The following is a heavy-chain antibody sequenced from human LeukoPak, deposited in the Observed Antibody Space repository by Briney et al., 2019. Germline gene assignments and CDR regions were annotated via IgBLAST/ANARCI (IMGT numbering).Heavy chain of an antibody. CDR3: ARGGRYYYYGMDV. J-gene: IGHJ6*02. Sequence: GGSLRLSCAASGFTFSNFAMSWVRQAPGKGLEWAGRTRNKANSYTTEYAASVKGRFTISRDDSKNSLYLQMNSLKTEDTAVYYCARGGRYYYYGMDVWGQGTTVTVSS. CDR1: GFTFSNFA. CDR2: TRNKANSYTT. V-gene: IGHV3-72*01. D-gene: IGHD2-15*01.